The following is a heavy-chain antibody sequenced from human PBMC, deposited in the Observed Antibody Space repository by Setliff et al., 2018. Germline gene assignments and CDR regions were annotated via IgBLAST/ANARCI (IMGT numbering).Heavy chain of an antibody. CDR1: GFAVNTYW. CDR3: TRDIGIFTDIDYYYTGMDV. Sequence: AGGSLRLSCAASGFAVNTYWMHWVRQVPGKGLVWVARINGDGSVANYADAVKGRFTISRDNAKNTLTLQMNTLKAEDTAVDYCTRDIGIFTDIDYYYTGMDVWGQGTAVTVSS. V-gene: IGHV3-74*01. CDR2: INGDGSVA. J-gene: IGHJ6*02. D-gene: IGHD2-15*01.